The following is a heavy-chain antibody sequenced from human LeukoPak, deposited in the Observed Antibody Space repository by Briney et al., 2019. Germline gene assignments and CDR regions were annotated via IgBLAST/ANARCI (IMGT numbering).Heavy chain of an antibody. V-gene: IGHV3-23*01. D-gene: IGHD1-1*01. CDR1: GFTFNNFA. CDR3: AKDRESGTARIWGY. Sequence: AGGSLRLSCAASGFTFNNFAMSWARQAPGKGLEWVSAISGSGGSTYYADSVKGRFTISRDNSKNTLYLQMNSLRDEDTAIYYCAKDRESGTARIWGYWGQGTLVTVSS. J-gene: IGHJ4*02. CDR2: ISGSGGST.